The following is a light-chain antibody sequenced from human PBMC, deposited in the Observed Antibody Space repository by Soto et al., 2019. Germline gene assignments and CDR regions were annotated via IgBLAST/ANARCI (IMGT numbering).Light chain of an antibody. CDR1: SSDVGGYNY. CDR3: SSYTSSSTYV. V-gene: IGLV2-14*01. CDR2: EVS. J-gene: IGLJ1*01. Sequence: QSVLTQPASVPGSPGQSITISCTGTSSDVGGYNYVSWYQQHPGKAPKLMIYEVSNRPSGVSNRFSGSKSGNTASLNISGLQAEDEADYYCSSYTSSSTYVFGTGTKV.